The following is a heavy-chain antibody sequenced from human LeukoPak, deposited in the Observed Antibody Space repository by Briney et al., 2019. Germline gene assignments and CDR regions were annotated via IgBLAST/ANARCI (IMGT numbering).Heavy chain of an antibody. CDR2: IYYSGST. Sequence: PSETLSLTCTVSGGSISSYYWSWVRQPPGKGLEWVGYIYYSGSTNYNPSLKRGVTISVDTSKNPFSLKLSSVTAADTAVYSCARGRFGESVYWFDPWGQGTLVTVSS. CDR1: GGSISSYY. J-gene: IGHJ5*02. CDR3: ARGRFGESVYWFDP. V-gene: IGHV4-59*01. D-gene: IGHD3-10*01.